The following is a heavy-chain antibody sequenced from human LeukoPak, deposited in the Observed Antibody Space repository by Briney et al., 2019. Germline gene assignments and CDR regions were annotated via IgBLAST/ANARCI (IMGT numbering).Heavy chain of an antibody. CDR1: GGSISSSSYY. CDR3: ARDPQLHYDSMGYFDL. Sequence: SETLSLTCTVSGGSISSSSYYWGWIRQPPGKGLGWIGSIYYSGSTYYNPSLKSRVTISVDTSKNQFSLKLSSVTAADTAVYYCARDPQLHYDSMGYFDLWGRGTLVTVSS. CDR2: IYYSGST. V-gene: IGHV4-39*07. D-gene: IGHD3-22*01. J-gene: IGHJ2*01.